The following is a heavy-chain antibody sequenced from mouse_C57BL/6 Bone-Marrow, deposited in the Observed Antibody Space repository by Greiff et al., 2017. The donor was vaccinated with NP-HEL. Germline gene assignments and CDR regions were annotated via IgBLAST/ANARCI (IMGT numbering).Heavy chain of an antibody. V-gene: IGHV6-3*01. CDR2: IRLKSDNYAT. CDR3: TGPFYGFFDY. Sequence: EVKLLESGGGLVQPGGSMKLSCVASGFTFSNYWMNWVRQSPEKGLEWVAQIRLKSDNYATHYAESVKGRFTISRDDSKSSVYLQMNNLRAEDTGIYYCTGPFYGFFDYWGQGTTLTVSS. J-gene: IGHJ2*01. D-gene: IGHD2-10*01. CDR1: GFTFSNYW.